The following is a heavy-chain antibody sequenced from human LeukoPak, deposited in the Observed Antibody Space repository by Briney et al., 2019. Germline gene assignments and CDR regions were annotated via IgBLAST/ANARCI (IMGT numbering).Heavy chain of an antibody. J-gene: IGHJ4*02. Sequence: PSETLSLTCTVSGGSVSSGSYYWAWIRQPPGKGLEWIATVYYTGSTYYNPSLTSRVTIYVDTSKNQFSLKLSSVTAADMAVYYCARRGDYEFDNWGQGTLVTVSS. D-gene: IGHD4-17*01. CDR1: GGSVSSGSYY. V-gene: IGHV4-39*01. CDR2: VYYTGST. CDR3: ARRGDYEFDN.